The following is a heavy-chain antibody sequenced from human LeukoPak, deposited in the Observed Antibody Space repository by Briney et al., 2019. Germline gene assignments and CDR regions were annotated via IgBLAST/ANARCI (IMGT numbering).Heavy chain of an antibody. CDR2: IHHSGSF. Sequence: PSETLSLTCSFNGRAFTYYYWTWIRQPPGKGLEWIGEIHHSGSFKYSPSLKTRVTLSLDTSNNQFFLKLKSVTAADTAVYYCARGDGVLATIGTGSSFFDLWGRGTLVTVSS. D-gene: IGHD5-24*01. CDR3: ARGDGVLATIGTGSSFFDL. CDR1: GRAFTYYY. J-gene: IGHJ2*01. V-gene: IGHV4-34*01.